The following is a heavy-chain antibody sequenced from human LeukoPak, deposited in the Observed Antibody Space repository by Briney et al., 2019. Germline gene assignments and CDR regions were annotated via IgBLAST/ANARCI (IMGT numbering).Heavy chain of an antibody. D-gene: IGHD2-2*01. J-gene: IGHJ6*03. CDR3: AKGRYCSSTSCPYMDV. V-gene: IGHV3-23*01. CDR1: GFTFSSYA. CDR2: ISGSGGST. Sequence: GGSLRLSCAASGFTFSSYAMSWVRQAPGKGLEWVSAISGSGGSTYYADSVKGRFTISRDNSKNTLYLQMNSLRAEDTAVYYCAKGRYCSSTSCPYMDVWGKGTTVTVSS.